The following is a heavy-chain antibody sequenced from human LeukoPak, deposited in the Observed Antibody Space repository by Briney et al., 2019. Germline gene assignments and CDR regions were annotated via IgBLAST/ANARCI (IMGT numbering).Heavy chain of an antibody. V-gene: IGHV4-4*07. D-gene: IGHD3-10*01. CDR1: GGSISSYY. CDR2: VCSSGSS. CDR3: ARLHFKFGELSYFDY. Sequence: SETLSLTCTVSGGSISSYYWSWIRQPAGKGLEWIGRVCSSGSSNYNPSLKSRVTMSVDTSKNQFSLRLSSVTAADTAVYYCARLHFKFGELSYFDYWGQGTVVTVSP. J-gene: IGHJ4*02.